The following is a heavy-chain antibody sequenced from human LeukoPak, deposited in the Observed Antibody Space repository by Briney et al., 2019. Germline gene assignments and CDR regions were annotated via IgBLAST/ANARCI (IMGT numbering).Heavy chain of an antibody. J-gene: IGHJ4*02. D-gene: IGHD6-19*01. CDR3: ARGRPGSGWSFDY. CDR1: GYTITGYY. CDR2: INPSGGTT. Sequence: GASVKVSCKAFGYTITGYYMHWVRQAPGQGLEWMGIINPSGGTTNYAQKFQGRVTMARDTSTTTLYMELSSLRSEDTAVYYCARGRPGSGWSFDYWGQGTLVTVSS. V-gene: IGHV1-46*01.